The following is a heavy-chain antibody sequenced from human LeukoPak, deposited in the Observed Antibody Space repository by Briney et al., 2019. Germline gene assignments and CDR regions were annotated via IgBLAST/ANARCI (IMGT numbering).Heavy chain of an antibody. D-gene: IGHD2-15*01. CDR2: ISYDGSNK. J-gene: IGHJ4*02. Sequence: PGGSLRLSCAASGFTFSSYAMHWVRQAPGKGLEWVAVISYDGSNKYYADSVKGRFTISRDNSKNTLYLQMSSLRAEDTAVYYCARGPAMAVGSFDYWGQGTLVTVSS. V-gene: IGHV3-30*04. CDR1: GFTFSSYA. CDR3: ARGPAMAVGSFDY.